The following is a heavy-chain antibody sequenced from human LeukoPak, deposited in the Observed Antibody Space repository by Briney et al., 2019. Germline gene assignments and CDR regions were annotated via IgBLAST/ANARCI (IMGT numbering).Heavy chain of an antibody. CDR2: IYYSGST. Sequence: PSETLSLTCTVSGGSISSSSYYWGWIRQPPGKGLEWIGSIYYSGSTHYNPSLKSRVTISVDTSKNQFSLKLSSVTAADTAVYYCARLDYGDYGGVDYWGQGTLVTVSS. CDR1: GGSISSSSYY. D-gene: IGHD4-17*01. CDR3: ARLDYGDYGGVDY. V-gene: IGHV4-39*01. J-gene: IGHJ4*02.